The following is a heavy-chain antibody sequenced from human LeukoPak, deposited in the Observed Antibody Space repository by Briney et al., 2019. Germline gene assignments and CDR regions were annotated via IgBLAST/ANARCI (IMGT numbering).Heavy chain of an antibody. J-gene: IGHJ4*02. Sequence: PGGSLRLSCAASGFTFSFYWMSWVRQAPGKGLEWVANMNRDGSEIYYVDSVRGRFTISRDNAKNSLYLQMNSLRAEDTAVYFCARDLGFSTFDNWGQGTLVTVSS. V-gene: IGHV3-7*01. CDR1: GFTFSFYW. CDR2: MNRDGSEI. CDR3: ARDLGFSTFDN. D-gene: IGHD2/OR15-2a*01.